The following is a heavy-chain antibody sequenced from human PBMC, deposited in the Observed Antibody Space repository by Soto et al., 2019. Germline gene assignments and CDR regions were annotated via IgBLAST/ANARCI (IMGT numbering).Heavy chain of an antibody. Sequence: ASVKVSCKASGYTFTSYGISWVRQAPGQGLEWMGWISAYNGNTNYAQKLQGRVTMTTDTSTSTAYMELRSLRSDDTAVYYCARGDVVVPAATTLRGYYYYGMDVWGQGTTVTVSS. CDR2: ISAYNGNT. D-gene: IGHD2-2*01. V-gene: IGHV1-18*04. J-gene: IGHJ6*02. CDR3: ARGDVVVPAATTLRGYYYYGMDV. CDR1: GYTFTSYG.